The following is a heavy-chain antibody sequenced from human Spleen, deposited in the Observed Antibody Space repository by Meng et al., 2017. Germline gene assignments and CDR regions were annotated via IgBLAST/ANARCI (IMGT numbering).Heavy chain of an antibody. V-gene: IGHV3-23*01. J-gene: IGHJ4*02. CDR3: AKDRSGAYYNVGYFDC. Sequence: GESLKISCAASGLIFSSYAMNWVRQAPGKGLEWVSAISGSGGTTYYADSVKGRFTISRDNSKNTLYLQMNSLRAEDTAVYYCAKDRSGAYYNVGYFDCWGQGALVTVSS. CDR1: GLIFSSYA. CDR2: ISGSGGTT. D-gene: IGHD3-10*01.